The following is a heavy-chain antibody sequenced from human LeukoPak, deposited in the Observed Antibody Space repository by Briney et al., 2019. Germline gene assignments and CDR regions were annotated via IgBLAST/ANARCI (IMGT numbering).Heavy chain of an antibody. CDR3: ARYCSSTSCYTVNYYYGMDV. J-gene: IGHJ6*02. V-gene: IGHV1-18*01. CDR1: GYTFTSYG. CDR2: ISAYNGNT. D-gene: IGHD2-2*02. Sequence: ASVKVSCKASGYTFTSYGISWVRQAPGQGLEWMGWISAYNGNTNYAQELQGRVTMTTDTSTSTAYMELRSLRSDDTAVYYCARYCSSTSCYTVNYYYGMDVWGQGTTVTVSS.